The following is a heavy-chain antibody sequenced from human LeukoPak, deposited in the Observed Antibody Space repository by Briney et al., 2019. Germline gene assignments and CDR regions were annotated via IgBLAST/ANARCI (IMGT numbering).Heavy chain of an antibody. D-gene: IGHD6-13*01. CDR2: ISGSGGST. Sequence: GGSLRLSCAASGFTFDNYAMSWVRQAPGKGLEWVSAISGSGGSTYYADSVKGRFTISRDNSKNTLYLQVNSLRAEDTAVYYCAKEHSSSWFSGRAFDYWGQGTLVTVSS. J-gene: IGHJ4*02. CDR1: GFTFDNYA. CDR3: AKEHSSSWFSGRAFDY. V-gene: IGHV3-23*01.